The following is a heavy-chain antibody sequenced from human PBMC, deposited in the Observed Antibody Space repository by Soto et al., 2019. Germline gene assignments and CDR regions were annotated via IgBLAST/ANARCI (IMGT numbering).Heavy chain of an antibody. CDR2: ISYDGSNK. CDR1: GFTFSSYG. CDR3: AKDLLGNYDYVWGSYSSFDY. D-gene: IGHD3-16*01. J-gene: IGHJ4*02. V-gene: IGHV3-30*18. Sequence: GGSLRLSCAASGFTFSSYGMHWVRQAPGKGLEWVAVISYDGSNKYYADSVKGRFTISRDNSKNTLYLQVNSLRAEDTAVYYCAKDLLGNYDYVWGSYSSFDYWGQGP.